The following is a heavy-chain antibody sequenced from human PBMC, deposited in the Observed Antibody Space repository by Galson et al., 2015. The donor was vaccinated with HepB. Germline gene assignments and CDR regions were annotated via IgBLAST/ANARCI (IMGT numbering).Heavy chain of an antibody. CDR2: ISGDTYGK. Sequence: SLRLSCAGSGFIFKDYALTWVRQAPEKGLQWISGISGDTYGKYYTDSVKGRFTISRDNSNNRLYLQMTSVRADDTATYYCAKGRGWYTGFDSWGQGALVTVSS. CDR1: GFIFKDYA. D-gene: IGHD6-19*01. V-gene: IGHV3-23*01. CDR3: AKGRGWYTGFDS. J-gene: IGHJ4*02.